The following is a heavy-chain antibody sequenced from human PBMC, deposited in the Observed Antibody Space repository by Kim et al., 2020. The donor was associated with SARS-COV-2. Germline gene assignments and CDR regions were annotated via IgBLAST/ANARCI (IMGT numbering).Heavy chain of an antibody. J-gene: IGHJ6*01. CDR3: ARDRPKDYGDYYYGMDV. CDR1: GFTFSSYA. V-gene: IGHV3-30*04. CDR2: ISYDGSNK. D-gene: IGHD4-17*01. Sequence: GGSLRLSCAASGFTFSSYAMHWVRQAPGKGLEWVAVISYDGSNKYYADSVKGRFTISRDNSKNTLYLQMNSLRAEDTAVYYCARDRPKDYGDYYYGMDV.